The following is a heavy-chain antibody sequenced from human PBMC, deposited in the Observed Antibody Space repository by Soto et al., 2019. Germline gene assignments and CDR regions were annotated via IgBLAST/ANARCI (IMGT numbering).Heavy chain of an antibody. V-gene: IGHV3-21*01. D-gene: IGHD2-2*01. CDR2: ISSSSSYI. CDR3: ARERAGGYCSSTSCPPFKLELFYGMDV. Sequence: GGSLRLSCAASGFTFSSYSMNWVRQAPGKGLEWVSSISSSSSYIYYADSVKGRFTISRDNAKNSLYLQMNSLRAEDTAVYYCARERAGGYCSSTSCPPFKLELFYGMDVWGQGTTVTVS. CDR1: GFTFSSYS. J-gene: IGHJ6*02.